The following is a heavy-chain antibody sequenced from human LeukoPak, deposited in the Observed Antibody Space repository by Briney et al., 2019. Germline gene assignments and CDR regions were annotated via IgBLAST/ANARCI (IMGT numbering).Heavy chain of an antibody. D-gene: IGHD6-13*01. CDR2: IIPIFGTA. V-gene: IGHV1-69*06. Sequence: SVKVSCKASGGTFSSYAISWVRQAPGQGLEWMGGIIPIFGTANYAQKFQGRVTITADKSTSTAYMELSSLRSEDTAVYYCAVSGSAAGTYYYYYYMDVWGKGTTVTVSS. CDR3: AVSGSAAGTYYYYYYMDV. J-gene: IGHJ6*03. CDR1: GGTFSSYA.